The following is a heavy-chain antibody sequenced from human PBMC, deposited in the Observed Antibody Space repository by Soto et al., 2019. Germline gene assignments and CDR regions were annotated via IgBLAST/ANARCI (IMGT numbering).Heavy chain of an antibody. CDR1: GYTFTSYG. J-gene: IGHJ4*02. D-gene: IGHD7-27*01. CDR3: ARDGAGDLLFDY. CDR2: ISAYNGIT. V-gene: IGHV1-18*01. Sequence: ASVKVSCKASGYTFTSYGISWVRQAPGQGLEWMGLISAYNGITNYAQKLQGRVTMTTDTSTSTAYMELRSLRSDDTDLYYCARDGAGDLLFDYWGQGTLVTVSS.